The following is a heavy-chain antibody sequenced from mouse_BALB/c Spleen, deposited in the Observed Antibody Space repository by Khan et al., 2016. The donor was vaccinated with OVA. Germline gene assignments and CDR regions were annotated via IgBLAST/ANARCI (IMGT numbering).Heavy chain of an antibody. CDR2: INPSNGYT. V-gene: IGHV1-4*01. J-gene: IGHJ3*01. CDR3: VRDGAYHRNDGWFAY. CDR1: GYTFTSYT. Sequence: QVQLKQSGVELARPGASVKMSCKASGYTFTSYTIHWIKKRPGQGLEWIGYINPSNGYTNYNQKFKDKATLTTDKSSTTAYLQLSSLTSDDSAVYNCVRDGAYHRNDGWFAYWGQWTLVTVSA. D-gene: IGHD2-14*01.